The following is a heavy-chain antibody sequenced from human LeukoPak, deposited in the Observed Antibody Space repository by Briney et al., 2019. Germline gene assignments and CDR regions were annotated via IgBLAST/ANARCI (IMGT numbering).Heavy chain of an antibody. D-gene: IGHD3-9*01. Sequence: ASVKVSCKASGYTFTGYYMHWVRQAPGQGLEWMGWINPNSGGTNYAQKFQGRVTMTRDTSISTAYMELSRLRSDDTAVYYCARESDILTGLDYWGQGTLVTVSS. V-gene: IGHV1-2*02. J-gene: IGHJ4*02. CDR1: GYTFTGYY. CDR2: INPNSGGT. CDR3: ARESDILTGLDY.